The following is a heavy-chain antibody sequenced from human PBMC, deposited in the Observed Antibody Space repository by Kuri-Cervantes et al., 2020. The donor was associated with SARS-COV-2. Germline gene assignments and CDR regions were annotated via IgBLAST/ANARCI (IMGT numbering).Heavy chain of an antibody. Sequence: SETLSLTCTVSGGSISSSSYYWGWIRQPPGKGLEWIGSIYYSGSTYYNPSLKSRVTISVDTSKNQFSLKLSSVTAADTAVYYCARGGWQSDYFDYWGQGTLVTVSS. CDR1: GGSISSSSYY. CDR2: IYYSGST. CDR3: ARGGWQSDYFDY. V-gene: IGHV4-39*07. J-gene: IGHJ4*02. D-gene: IGHD6-19*01.